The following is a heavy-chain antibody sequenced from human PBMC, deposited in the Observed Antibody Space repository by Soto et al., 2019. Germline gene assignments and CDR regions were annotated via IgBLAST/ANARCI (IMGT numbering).Heavy chain of an antibody. CDR1: GVSINAGGYS. CDR3: ARGDYNDCFDF. J-gene: IGHJ4*02. V-gene: IGHV4-30-2*06. Sequence: QVQLQESGPGLVKPSQTLSLTCAVSGVSINAGGYSWNWIRQSPGKALEWMGHIYQSGSTYYKPSLKGRITISVDMSKNVFSLEVTSVTPADTAVYFCARGDYNDCFDFWGQGALVTVSS. D-gene: IGHD3-10*01. CDR2: IYQSGST.